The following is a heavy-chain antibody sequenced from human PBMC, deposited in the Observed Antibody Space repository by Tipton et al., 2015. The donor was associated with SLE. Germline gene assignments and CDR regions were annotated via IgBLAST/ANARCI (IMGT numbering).Heavy chain of an antibody. CDR3: ARHSGGSYYLPFDY. Sequence: TLSLTCAVYGGSFSGYYWSWIRQPPGKGLEWIGEINHSGSTNYNPSLKSRVTISLDTSKNQFSLKLSSVTAADTAVYDCARHSGGSYYLPFDYWGQGALVTVSS. J-gene: IGHJ4*02. CDR1: GGSFSGYY. CDR2: INHSGST. V-gene: IGHV4-34*01. D-gene: IGHD1-26*01.